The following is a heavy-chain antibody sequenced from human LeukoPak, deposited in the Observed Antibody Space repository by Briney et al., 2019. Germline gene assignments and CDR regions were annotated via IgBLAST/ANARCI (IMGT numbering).Heavy chain of an antibody. CDR3: ARRNEQWRPLNWFDP. D-gene: IGHD6-19*01. CDR1: GASLSSSSYY. J-gene: IGHJ5*02. Sequence: PSETLSLTCIVSGASLSSSSYYWGWIRQPPGKGLEWIGSMYYSGSTEYNPSLKSRVTISVDTSKNQFSLKLSSVTAADTAVYYYARRNEQWRPLNWFDPWGQGTLVIVSS. CDR2: MYYSGST. V-gene: IGHV4-39*01.